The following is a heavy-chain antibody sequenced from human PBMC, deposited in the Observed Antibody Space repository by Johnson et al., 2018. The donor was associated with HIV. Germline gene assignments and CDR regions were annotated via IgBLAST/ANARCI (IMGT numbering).Heavy chain of an antibody. D-gene: IGHD1-1*01. CDR2: ISYDGSNK. CDR1: GFTFSSYA. J-gene: IGHJ3*02. Sequence: QVQLVESGGGVVQPGRSLRLSCAASGFTFSSYAMHWVRQAPGKGLEWVAVISYDGSNKYYADSVKGRSTISRDNAKNSLYLQMNSLRAEDTALYYCARDSYLNDDAVDIWGQGTVVTVSS. CDR3: ARDSYLNDDAVDI. V-gene: IGHV3-30*04.